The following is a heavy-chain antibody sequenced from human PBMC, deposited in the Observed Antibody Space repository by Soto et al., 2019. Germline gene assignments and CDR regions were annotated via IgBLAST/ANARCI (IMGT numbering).Heavy chain of an antibody. CDR1: GFTFSTYT. CDR2: ISSGSSYI. V-gene: IGHV3-21*01. D-gene: IGHD3-10*01. Sequence: EVQLVESGGGLVKPGGSLRLSCAASGFTFSTYTMNWVRQAPGKGLEWISSISSGSSYIYYAGSVKGRFTISRDNAKNSLFLQMSSLRADDTAVYYCARDILSGGAYPDSWGQGTKVTVSS. J-gene: IGHJ5*01. CDR3: ARDILSGGAYPDS.